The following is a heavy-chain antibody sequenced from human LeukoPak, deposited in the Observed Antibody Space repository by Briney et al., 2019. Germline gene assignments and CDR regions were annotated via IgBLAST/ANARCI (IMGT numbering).Heavy chain of an antibody. Sequence: SGGSLGLSCTASGFALSLYSMHWVRQAPGKGLEWVSSIGRSSQYIYYGDSVRGRFTVSRDNAKNSLYLDMNSPRAEDTAVYYCARDASNIDFAPYFYYMDVWGKGTTVTVSS. V-gene: IGHV3-21*01. CDR3: ARDASNIDFAPYFYYMDV. CDR1: GFALSLYS. CDR2: IGRSSQYI. D-gene: IGHD3-3*01. J-gene: IGHJ6*03.